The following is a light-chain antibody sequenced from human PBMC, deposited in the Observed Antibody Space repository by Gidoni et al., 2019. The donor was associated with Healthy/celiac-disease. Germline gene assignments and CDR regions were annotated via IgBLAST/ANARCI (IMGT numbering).Light chain of an antibody. CDR3: QQRCNWPLT. CDR2: DAS. CDR1: QSVSSY. V-gene: IGKV3-11*01. J-gene: IGKJ5*01. Sequence: EMVLTQSPPTLSLYPGERATLSCRASQSVSSYLAWYHQKPGQAPRLLIYDASNRAPGIPARFSGSGSGTDFTLTISSLEPEDFAVYYCQQRCNWPLTFGQGTRLEIK.